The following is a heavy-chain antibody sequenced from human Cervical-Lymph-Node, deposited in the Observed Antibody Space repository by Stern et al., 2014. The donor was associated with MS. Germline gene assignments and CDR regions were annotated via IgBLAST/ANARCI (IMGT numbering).Heavy chain of an antibody. V-gene: IGHV1-2*04. CDR3: ARDQSRRDYSYGMDV. Sequence: QVQLLQPGAEVKKPGASVKVSCKASGYTFTGYYMHWVRQAPGQGLEWMGWINPNSGGTNYAQKFQGWVTMTRDTSISTAYMELSRLRSDDTAVYYCARDQSRRDYSYGMDVWGQGTTVTVSS. J-gene: IGHJ6*02. CDR2: INPNSGGT. CDR1: GYTFTGYY. D-gene: IGHD5-12*01.